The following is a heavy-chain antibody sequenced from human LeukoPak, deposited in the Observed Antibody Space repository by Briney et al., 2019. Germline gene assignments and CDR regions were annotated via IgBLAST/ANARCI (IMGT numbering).Heavy chain of an antibody. CDR1: GFTFSSYS. CDR2: ISSSSSYI. V-gene: IGHV3-21*01. D-gene: IGHD2-2*01. CDR3: AMTSYCSSTSCRTHNFDY. J-gene: IGHJ4*02. Sequence: GGSLRLSCAASGFTFSSYSMNWVRQAPGKGREWVSSISSSSSYIYYADSVKGRFTISRDNARNSLYLQMNSLRAEDTTVYYCAMTSYCSSTSCRTHNFDYWGQGTLVTVSS.